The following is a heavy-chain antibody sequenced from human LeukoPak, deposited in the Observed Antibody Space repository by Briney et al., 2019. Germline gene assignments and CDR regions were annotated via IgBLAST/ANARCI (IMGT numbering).Heavy chain of an antibody. CDR3: ARGRNAFDI. CDR1: GGSISSESYY. J-gene: IGHJ3*02. V-gene: IGHV4-61*02. CDR2: TYSDGST. Sequence: PSQTLSLTCTVSGGSISSESYYWTWIRQPAGKGLEWIGRTYSDGSTNYNPSLKSRVTISVDTSKNQFSLKLSSVTAADTAVYYCARGRNAFDIWGQGTMVTVSS.